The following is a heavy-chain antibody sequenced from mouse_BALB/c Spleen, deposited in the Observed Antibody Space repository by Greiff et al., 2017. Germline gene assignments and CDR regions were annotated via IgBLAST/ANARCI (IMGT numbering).Heavy chain of an antibody. D-gene: IGHD1-3*01. Sequence: QVQLQQSGAELVRPGVSVKISCKGSGYTFTDYAMHWVKQSHAKSLEWIGVISTYYGDASYNQKFKGKATMTVDKSSSTAYMELARLTSEDSAIYYCARYMRDYFDYWGQGTTLTVSS. V-gene: IGHV1S137*01. CDR1: GYTFTDYA. J-gene: IGHJ2*01. CDR2: ISTYYGDA. CDR3: ARYMRDYFDY.